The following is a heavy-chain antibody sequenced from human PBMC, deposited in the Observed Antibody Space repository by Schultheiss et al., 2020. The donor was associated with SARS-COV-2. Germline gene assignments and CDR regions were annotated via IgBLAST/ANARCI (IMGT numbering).Heavy chain of an antibody. D-gene: IGHD1-14*01. J-gene: IGHJ6*02. Sequence: SQTLSLTCTVSGGSISSYYWSWIRQPPDKGLEWIGKINHSGSTNYNPSLKSRVTISVDTSKNQFSLKLSSVTAADTAVYYCARAAIRVKTNYYYYYGMDVWGQGTTVTVSS. CDR3: ARAAIRVKTNYYYYYGMDV. V-gene: IGHV4-34*01. CDR2: INHSGST. CDR1: GGSISSYY.